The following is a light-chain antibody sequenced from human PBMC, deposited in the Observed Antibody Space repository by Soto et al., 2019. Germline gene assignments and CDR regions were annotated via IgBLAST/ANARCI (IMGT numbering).Light chain of an antibody. V-gene: IGLV2-14*03. Sequence: QSVLTQPASVSGSPGQAITVSCSGTSSDIGAHNFVSWYQQHPGKAPKLIIYEVINRPSGVSDRFSGSKSANTASLTISGLQSEDEADYYCNSYTTSNTFVFGSGTRSPS. CDR2: EVI. CDR3: NSYTTSNTFV. CDR1: SSDIGAHNF. J-gene: IGLJ1*01.